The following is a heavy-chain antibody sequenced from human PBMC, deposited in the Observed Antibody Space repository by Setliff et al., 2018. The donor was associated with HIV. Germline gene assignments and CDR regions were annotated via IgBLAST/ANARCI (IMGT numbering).Heavy chain of an antibody. CDR2: VSSRGDT. D-gene: IGHD6-13*01. Sequence: KPSETLSLTCTVSDSGTYYWSWIRQPAGKGLEWIGRVSSRGDTNYNPSLKSRVTMSVDTSKNQFSLKLSSVTAADTAVYYCARTGYSSSWYDGGGWGQGTLVTVSS. CDR3: ARTGYSSSWYDGGG. CDR1: DSGTYY. J-gene: IGHJ4*02. V-gene: IGHV4-4*07.